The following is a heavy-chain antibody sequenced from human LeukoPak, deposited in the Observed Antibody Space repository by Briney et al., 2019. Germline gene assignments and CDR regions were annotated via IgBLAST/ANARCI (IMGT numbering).Heavy chain of an antibody. CDR3: AREPRYYRDSYYSYMDV. D-gene: IGHD3-22*01. CDR2: ISHGGST. CDR1: GASIRDYY. J-gene: IGHJ6*03. V-gene: IGHV4-59*01. Sequence: PSETLSLTCSVSGASIRDYYWTWIRQPPGKRLQWIGSISHGGSTKYNPSLNSRVSISIDTSRDQFSLKLRSVTAADTAVYYCAREPRYYRDSYYSYMDVWGKGTTVTVSS.